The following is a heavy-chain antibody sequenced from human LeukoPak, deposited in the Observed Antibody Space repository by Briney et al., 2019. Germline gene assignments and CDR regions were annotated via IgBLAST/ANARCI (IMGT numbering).Heavy chain of an antibody. D-gene: IGHD3-22*01. Sequence: PSETLSLTCTVSGGSISSGDYYWSWIRQPPGKGLEWIGYIYYSGSTYYNPSLKSRVTISVDTSKNQFSLKLSSVTAADTAAYYCAREHYYDSSGSANFDYWGQGTLVTVSS. V-gene: IGHV4-30-4*08. CDR3: AREHYYDSSGSANFDY. CDR2: IYYSGST. J-gene: IGHJ4*02. CDR1: GGSISSGDYY.